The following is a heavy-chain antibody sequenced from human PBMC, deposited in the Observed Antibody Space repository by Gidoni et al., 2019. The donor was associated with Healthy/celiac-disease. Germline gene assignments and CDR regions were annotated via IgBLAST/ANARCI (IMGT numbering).Heavy chain of an antibody. CDR1: GFPFSSYS. D-gene: IGHD3-3*01. CDR3: AREGIRLRSGRPVRSWFDP. V-gene: IGHV3-48*02. Sequence: ELQLVESGGGLVQPGGSLRLYCAASGFPFSSYSINWVRQAPGKGLEWVSYISSSSSTIYYADSVKGRFTISRDNAKNSLYLQMNSLRDEDTAVYYCAREGIRLRSGRPVRSWFDPWGQGTLVTVSS. J-gene: IGHJ5*02. CDR2: ISSSSSTI.